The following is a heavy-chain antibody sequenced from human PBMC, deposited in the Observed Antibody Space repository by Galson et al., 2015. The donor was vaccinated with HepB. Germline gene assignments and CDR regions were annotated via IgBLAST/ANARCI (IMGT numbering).Heavy chain of an antibody. CDR1: GGPFSGYY. CDR3: ARAPRPYYDFWSGSSFGFDP. J-gene: IGHJ5*02. V-gene: IGHV4-34*01. D-gene: IGHD3-3*01. Sequence: SETLSLTCAVYGGPFSGYYWSWIRQPPGKGLEWIGEINHSGSTNYNPSLKSRVTISVDTSKNQFSLKLSSVTAADTAVYYCARAPRPYYDFWSGSSFGFDPWGQGTLVTVSS. CDR2: INHSGST.